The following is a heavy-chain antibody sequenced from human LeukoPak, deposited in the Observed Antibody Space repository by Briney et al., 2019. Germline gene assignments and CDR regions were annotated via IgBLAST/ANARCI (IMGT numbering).Heavy chain of an antibody. J-gene: IGHJ6*03. Sequence: GESLKISCKGSGYSFTSYWIGWVRQMPGKGLEWMGIIYPGDSNTRYSPSFQGQVTISADKSISTAYLQWSSLKASDTAMYYCARQYYSGSYYYYYLDVWGKGTTVTVSS. CDR1: GYSFTSYW. D-gene: IGHD1-26*01. CDR2: IYPGDSNT. V-gene: IGHV5-51*01. CDR3: ARQYYSGSYYYYYLDV.